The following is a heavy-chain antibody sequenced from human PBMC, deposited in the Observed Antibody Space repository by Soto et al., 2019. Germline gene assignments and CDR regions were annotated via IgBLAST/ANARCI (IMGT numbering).Heavy chain of an antibody. J-gene: IGHJ4*02. Sequence: ASVKVSCKASGGTFSSYAISWVRQAPGQGLEWMGGIIPIFGTANYAQKFQGRVTITADESTSTAYMELSSLRSEDTAVYYCARVLSAMADFDYWGQGTLVTVSS. V-gene: IGHV1-69*13. D-gene: IGHD5-18*01. CDR3: ARVLSAMADFDY. CDR1: GGTFSSYA. CDR2: IIPIFGTA.